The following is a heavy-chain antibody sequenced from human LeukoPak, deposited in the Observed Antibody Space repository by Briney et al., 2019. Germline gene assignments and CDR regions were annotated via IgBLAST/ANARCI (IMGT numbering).Heavy chain of an antibody. CDR2: ISYDGSNK. CDR1: GFTFSSYG. J-gene: IGHJ4*02. CDR3: ARDGQQLAKLFDY. Sequence: GGSLRLSCAASGFTFSSYGMHWVRQAPGKGLEWVAVISYDGSNKYYADSVKGRFTISRDNSKNTLYLQMNSLRAEDTAVYYCARDGQQLAKLFDYWGQGTLVTVSS. V-gene: IGHV3-30*03. D-gene: IGHD6-13*01.